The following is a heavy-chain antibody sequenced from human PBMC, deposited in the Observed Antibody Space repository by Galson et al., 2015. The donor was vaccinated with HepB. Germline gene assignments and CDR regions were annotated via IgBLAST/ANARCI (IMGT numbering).Heavy chain of an antibody. CDR3: AKNPRRAGVVTPPSRYYYYYYMDV. CDR2: ISGSGGST. V-gene: IGHV3-23*01. Sequence: SLRLSCAASGFIFTNYAMSWVRQAPGKGLEWVSAISGSGGSTYSADSVKGRFTISRDISKNTLYLQMNSLRAGDTAVYYCAKNPRRAGVVTPPSRYYYYYYMDVWGKGTTVTVSS. CDR1: GFIFTNYA. J-gene: IGHJ6*03. D-gene: IGHD4-23*01.